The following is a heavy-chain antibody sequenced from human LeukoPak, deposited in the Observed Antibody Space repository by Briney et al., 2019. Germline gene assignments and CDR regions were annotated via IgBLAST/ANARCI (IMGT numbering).Heavy chain of an antibody. J-gene: IGHJ4*02. CDR2: IYTSGST. CDR3: ARIIAARFFDY. CDR1: GGSISSYY. V-gene: IGHV4-4*09. D-gene: IGHD6-6*01. Sequence: PSETLSLTCTVSGGSISSYYWSWIRQPPGKGLEWIGYIYTSGSTNYNPSLKSRVTISVDTSKNQSSLKLSSVTAADTAVYYCARIIAARFFDYWGQGTLVTVSS.